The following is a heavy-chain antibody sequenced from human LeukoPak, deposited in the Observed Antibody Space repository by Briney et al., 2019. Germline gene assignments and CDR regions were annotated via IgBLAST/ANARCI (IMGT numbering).Heavy chain of an antibody. CDR1: GGSISSSSYY. CDR2: IYYSGST. D-gene: IGHD3-3*01. V-gene: IGHV4-39*01. CDR3: ARRGRITIFGVVSQNWFDP. Sequence: SRTLSLTCTVSGGSISSSSYYWGWIRQPPGKGLEWIGSIYYSGSTYYNPSLKSRVTISVDTSKNQFSLKLSSVTAADTAVYYCARRGRITIFGVVSQNWFDPWGQGTLVTVSS. J-gene: IGHJ5*02.